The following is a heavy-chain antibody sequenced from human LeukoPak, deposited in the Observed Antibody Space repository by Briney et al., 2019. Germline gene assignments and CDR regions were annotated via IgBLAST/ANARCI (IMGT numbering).Heavy chain of an antibody. CDR2: ISSSGSTI. CDR1: GFTFSSYE. V-gene: IGHV3-48*03. Sequence: GGSLRLSCAASGFTFSSYEMNWVRQAPGKGLEWASYISSSGSTIYYADSVKGRFTISRDNAKNSLYLQMNSLRAEDTAVYYCVGDFWSGYRFDYWSQGTLVTVSS. J-gene: IGHJ4*02. CDR3: VGDFWSGYRFDY. D-gene: IGHD3-3*01.